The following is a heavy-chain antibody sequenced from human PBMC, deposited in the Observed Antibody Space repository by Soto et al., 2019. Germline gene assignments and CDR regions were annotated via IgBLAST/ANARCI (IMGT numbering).Heavy chain of an antibody. J-gene: IGHJ4*02. CDR1: GFTFSSYA. CDR3: ANMVRGDY. V-gene: IGHV3-30-3*01. D-gene: IGHD3-10*01. Sequence: QVQLVESGGGVVQPGRSLRLSCAASGFTFSSYAMHWVRQAPGKGLEWVAVISYDGSNKYYADSVKGRFTISRDNSKNTLYLQMNSLRAEDTAVYYCANMVRGDYWGQGTLVTVSS. CDR2: ISYDGSNK.